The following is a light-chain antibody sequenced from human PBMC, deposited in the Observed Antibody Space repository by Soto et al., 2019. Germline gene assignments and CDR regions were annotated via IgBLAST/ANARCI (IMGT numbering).Light chain of an antibody. CDR3: QQYNNWPFS. Sequence: EIVMTQSPDTLSVSPGERATLTCRAGQGVTTNFAWYQQKSGQSPRLLIYDVSIRATGVPASFSATGSETDFTLTISGLQSGDFAVYFCQQYNNWPFSFGQGTRLEIK. CDR1: QGVTTN. J-gene: IGKJ5*01. V-gene: IGKV3-15*01. CDR2: DVS.